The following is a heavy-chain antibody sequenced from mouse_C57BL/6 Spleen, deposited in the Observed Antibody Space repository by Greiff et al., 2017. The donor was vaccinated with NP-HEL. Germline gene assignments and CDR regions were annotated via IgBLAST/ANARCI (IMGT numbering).Heavy chain of an antibody. V-gene: IGHV14-2*01. J-gene: IGHJ2*01. CDR1: GFNIQDYY. CDR2: IDPEDGET. Sequence: VQLQQPGAELVKPGASVKLSCTASGFNIQDYYMHWVKQRTEQGLEWIGRIDPEDGETKYAPKFQGKATITADTSSNTAYLQLSSLTSEDTAVYYCASTVVAGRYYFDYWGQGTTLTVSS. D-gene: IGHD1-1*01. CDR3: ASTVVAGRYYFDY.